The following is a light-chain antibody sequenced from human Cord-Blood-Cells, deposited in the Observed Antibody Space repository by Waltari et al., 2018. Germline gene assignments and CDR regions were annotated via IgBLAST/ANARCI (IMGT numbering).Light chain of an antibody. V-gene: IGLV3-1*01. CDR3: QAWDSNTWV. J-gene: IGLJ3*02. Sequence: GQTASITCSGDKLGDKYACWYQQKPGQSPVLVIYQDSKRPSGIPERFSGSNSGNTATLTISGTQAMDEADYYCQAWDSNTWVFGGGTKLTVL. CDR1: KLGDKY. CDR2: QDS.